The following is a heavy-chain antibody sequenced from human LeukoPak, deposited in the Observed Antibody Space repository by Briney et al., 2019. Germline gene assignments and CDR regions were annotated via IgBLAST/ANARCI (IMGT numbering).Heavy chain of an antibody. CDR3: ARLGYYYDSSGYFDY. J-gene: IGHJ4*02. CDR2: INWNGGST. Sequence: PGGSLRLSCAASGFTFDDYGMSWVRQAPGKGLEWVSGINWNGGSTGYADSVKGRFTTSRDNAENSLYLQMNSLRAEGTALYYCARLGYYYDSSGYFDYWGQGTLVTVSS. CDR1: GFTFDDYG. V-gene: IGHV3-20*04. D-gene: IGHD3-22*01.